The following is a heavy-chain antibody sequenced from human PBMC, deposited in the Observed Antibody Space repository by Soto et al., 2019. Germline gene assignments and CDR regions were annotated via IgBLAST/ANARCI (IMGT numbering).Heavy chain of an antibody. CDR1: ACSFDYFA. D-gene: IGHD3-16*01. J-gene: IGHJ1*01. CDR3: SGAESPDKSYVLIL. CDR2: NRNHSYQETT. Sequence: LLLFCRGSACSFDYFAINWVRKAPRKGLEWVGLNRNHSYQETTEYAEAVKGRFTSSSDTSNGIAYLQMNSLNIEVSAVCYCSGAESPDKSYVLILWGQGTPVTVSS. V-gene: IGHV3-49*02.